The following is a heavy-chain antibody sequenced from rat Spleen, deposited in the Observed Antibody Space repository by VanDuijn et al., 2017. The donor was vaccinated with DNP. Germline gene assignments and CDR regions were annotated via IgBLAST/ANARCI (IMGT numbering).Heavy chain of an antibody. CDR2: IINTGGST. V-gene: IGHV5-31*01. D-gene: IGHD1-7*01. Sequence: EVQLVESGGGPVQPGRSLKLSCVASGFIFSNYWMTWIRQAPGKGLEWVASIINTGGSTYYPDSVKGRFTISRDNAKSTLYLQMNSLRSEDTATYYCTRDGPPYYGVPFDYWGQGVVVTVSS. J-gene: IGHJ2*01. CDR3: TRDGPPYYGVPFDY. CDR1: GFIFSNYW.